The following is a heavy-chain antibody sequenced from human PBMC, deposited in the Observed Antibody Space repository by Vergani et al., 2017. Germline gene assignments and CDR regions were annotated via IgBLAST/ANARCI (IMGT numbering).Heavy chain of an antibody. J-gene: IGHJ4*02. D-gene: IGHD6-19*01. CDR2: IRSKANSYAT. V-gene: IGHV3-73*01. Sequence: EVQLVESGGGLVQPGGSRKLSFAASGFTFGGSASHGVRPASGKGLEWVGRIRSKANSYATAYAASVKGRFTISRDDSKNTAYLQMNSLKTEDTAVYYCTSIYSSGWYSWGQGTLVTVSS. CDR1: GFTFGGSA. CDR3: TSIYSSGWYS.